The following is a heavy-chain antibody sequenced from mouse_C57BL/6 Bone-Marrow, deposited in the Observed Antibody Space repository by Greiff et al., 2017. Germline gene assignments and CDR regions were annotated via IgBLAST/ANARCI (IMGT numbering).Heavy chain of an antibody. CDR3: AREWAFAY. CDR2: INPNNGGT. D-gene: IGHD3-1*01. V-gene: IGHV1-26*01. J-gene: IGHJ3*01. Sequence: EVQLQESGPELVKPGASVKISCKASGYTFTDYYMNWVKQSHGKSLEWIGDINPNNGGTSYNQKFKGKATLTVDKSSSTAYMELRSLTSEDSAVYYCAREWAFAYWGQGTLVTVSA. CDR1: GYTFTDYY.